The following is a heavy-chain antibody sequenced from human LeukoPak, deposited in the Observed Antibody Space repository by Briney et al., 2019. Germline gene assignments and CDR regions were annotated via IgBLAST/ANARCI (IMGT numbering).Heavy chain of an antibody. V-gene: IGHV4-34*01. CDR3: ARGGYSYVFDY. J-gene: IGHJ4*02. Sequence: PETLSLTCAVSGGSFSGFSWSWIRQPPGKGLEWLGEINPRGSINYNPSLKSRVTISVDTSKNQFSLKLTSVTAADTAVFYCARGGYSYVFDYWGQGTQVTVSS. CDR1: GGSFSGFS. CDR2: INPRGSI. D-gene: IGHD6-13*01.